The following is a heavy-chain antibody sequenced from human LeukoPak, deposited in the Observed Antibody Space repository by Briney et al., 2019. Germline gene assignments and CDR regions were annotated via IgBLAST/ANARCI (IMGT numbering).Heavy chain of an antibody. V-gene: IGHV3-30*03. D-gene: IGHD5-18*01. CDR1: GFTFSSYG. J-gene: IGHJ3*02. CDR3: ARDADTAMVGPDAFDI. Sequence: GGSLRLSCAASGFTFSSYGMHWVRQAPGKGLEWVAVISYDGSNKYYADSVKGRFTISRDNSKNTLYLQMNSLRAEDTAVYYCARDADTAMVGPDAFDIWGQGTMVTVSS. CDR2: ISYDGSNK.